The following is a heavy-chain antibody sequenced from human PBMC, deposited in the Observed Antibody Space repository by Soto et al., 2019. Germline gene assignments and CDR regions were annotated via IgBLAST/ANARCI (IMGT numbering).Heavy chain of an antibody. CDR2: IIPIVAIT. J-gene: IGHJ5*02. V-gene: IGHV1-69*02. CDR3: VREVGGDDKGGFDP. D-gene: IGHD5-12*01. Sequence: QVQLVQSGAEVKKPGSSVKVSCKASGGTFISYTFSWVRQAPGQGLEWMGRIIPIVAITNYAQKFQSSVTITADTSATTAYMALRSLRSEDTAVKYCVREVGGDDKGGFDPWGQGTLVTVSS. CDR1: GGTFISYT.